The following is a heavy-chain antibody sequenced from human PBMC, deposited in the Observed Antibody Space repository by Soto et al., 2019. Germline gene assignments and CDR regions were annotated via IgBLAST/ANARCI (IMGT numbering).Heavy chain of an antibody. J-gene: IGHJ4*02. CDR2: IIPILGIA. CDR3: ARDRGMATINFDY. Sequence: QVQLVQSGAEVKKPGSSVKVSCKASGSTFSSYPISWVRQAPGQGLEWMGRIIPILGIANYAQKFQGRVTITADKSTSTAYMELSSLRSEDTAVYYCARDRGMATINFDYWGQGTLVTVSS. V-gene: IGHV1-69*04. D-gene: IGHD5-12*01. CDR1: GSTFSSYP.